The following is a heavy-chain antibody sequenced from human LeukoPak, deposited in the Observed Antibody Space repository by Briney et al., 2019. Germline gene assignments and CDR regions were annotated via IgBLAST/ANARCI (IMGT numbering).Heavy chain of an antibody. CDR1: GYTFTNFG. CDR2: ISAYNGHT. V-gene: IGHV1-18*01. CDR3: ARDGFRRDDYNSGLDY. D-gene: IGHD5-24*01. Sequence: ASVKVSCKASGYTFTNFGISWVRQAPGQGLEWMGWISAYNGHTIYAQRLQGRVTMTKDTSTSTAYMELRSLRSDDTAIYYCARDGFRRDDYNSGLDYWGRGTLVTVSS. J-gene: IGHJ4*02.